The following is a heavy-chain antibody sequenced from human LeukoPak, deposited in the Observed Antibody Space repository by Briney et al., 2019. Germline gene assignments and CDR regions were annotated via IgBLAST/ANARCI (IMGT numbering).Heavy chain of an antibody. CDR2: ISAYNGNT. J-gene: IGHJ3*02. D-gene: IGHD3-9*01. Sequence: ASVKVSCKASGYTFTGYYMHWVRQAPGQGLEWMGWISAYNGNTNYAQKLQGRVTMTTDTSTSTAYMELRSLRSDDTAVYYCAILVGVLTGPDAFDIWGQGTMVTVSS. CDR3: AILVGVLTGPDAFDI. V-gene: IGHV1-18*04. CDR1: GYTFTGYY.